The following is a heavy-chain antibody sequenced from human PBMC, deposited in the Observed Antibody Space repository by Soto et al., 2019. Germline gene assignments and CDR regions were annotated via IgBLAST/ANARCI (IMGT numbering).Heavy chain of an antibody. V-gene: IGHV1-69*12. D-gene: IGHD3-16*01. CDR3: AQCLLGVNYYYGMDV. CDR1: GGTFSSYA. CDR2: IIPIFATA. Sequence: QVQLVQSGAEVKKPGSSVKVSCKASGGTFSSYAINWVRQAPEQGLEWMGGIIPIFATADYAQKFQGRVTITADESTSTAYMELSSLRSEDTAVYYCAQCLLGVNYYYGMDVWGQGTTVTVPS. J-gene: IGHJ6*02.